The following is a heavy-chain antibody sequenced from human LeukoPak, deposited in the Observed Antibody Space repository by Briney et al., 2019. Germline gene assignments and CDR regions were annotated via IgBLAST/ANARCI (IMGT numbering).Heavy chain of an antibody. CDR3: ARRRRDGYNLAYFDY. Sequence: ASVKVSCTASGYTFTSYGISWVRQAPGQGLEWMGWISAYNGNTNYAQKLQGRVTMTTDTSTSTAYMELRSLRSDDTAVYYCARRRRDGYNLAYFDYWGQGTLVTVSS. CDR1: GYTFTSYG. D-gene: IGHD5-24*01. V-gene: IGHV1-18*01. J-gene: IGHJ4*02. CDR2: ISAYNGNT.